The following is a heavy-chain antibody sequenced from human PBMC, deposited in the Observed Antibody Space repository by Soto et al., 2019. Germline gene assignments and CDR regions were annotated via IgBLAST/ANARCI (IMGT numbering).Heavy chain of an antibody. Sequence: PGESLKISCKGSGYTFTNYWIGWVRQMPGKGLEWMGIIYPGDSDTKYNPSSQGQVTISADKSISTAYLQWSTLKASDTAMYYCARVNKSSGYGFDYWGQGTRVTVSS. V-gene: IGHV5-51*01. CDR1: GYTFTNYW. CDR3: ARVNKSSGYGFDY. CDR2: IYPGDSDT. D-gene: IGHD3-22*01. J-gene: IGHJ4*02.